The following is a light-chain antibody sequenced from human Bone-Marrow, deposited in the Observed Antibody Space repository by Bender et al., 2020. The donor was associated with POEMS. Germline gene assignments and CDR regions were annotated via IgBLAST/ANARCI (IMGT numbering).Light chain of an antibody. CDR2: EGT. CDR1: SSDVGTYDL. V-gene: IGLV2-14*02. CDR3: SSYTSGSVI. J-gene: IGLJ2*01. Sequence: QSALTQPASVSGSPGQSITISCTGTSSDVGTYDLVSWYQQYPGKAPKLLIYEGTKRPSGISNRFAGSKSGNTASLTVTGLPAEDEADYYCSSYTSGSVIYGGGTKVTVL.